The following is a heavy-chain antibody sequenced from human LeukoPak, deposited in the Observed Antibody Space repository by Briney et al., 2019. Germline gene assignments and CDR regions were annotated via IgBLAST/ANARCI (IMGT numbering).Heavy chain of an antibody. CDR2: IIPIFGTA. D-gene: IGHD6-25*01. CDR1: GGTFSSYA. J-gene: IGHJ6*02. CDR3: ARGDSMAAAASKTVYYYQHGMDV. Sequence: ASVKVSCKASGGTFSSYAISWVRQAPGQGLEWMGGIIPIFGTANYAQKFQGRVTITADESTITAYMELSSLRSEDTAVYYCARGDSMAAAASKTVYYYQHGMDVWGQGTTVTVSS. V-gene: IGHV1-69*13.